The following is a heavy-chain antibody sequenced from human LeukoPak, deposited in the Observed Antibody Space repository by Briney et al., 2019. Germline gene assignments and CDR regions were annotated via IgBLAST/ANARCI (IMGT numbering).Heavy chain of an antibody. CDR1: GYTFTGYY. D-gene: IGHD2-2*01. CDR2: NKSNYGDT. V-gene: IGHV1-2*02. CDR3: ARYCTTATCSEGDVY. J-gene: IGHJ4*02. Sequence: GTVKVSCKASGYTFTGYYIHWVRQAPGQGLEWVGWNKSNYGDTRYAQKFQGRVTMTRDTSISTVFLELSGLRSDDTAVYYCARYCTTATCSEGDVYWGQGTLVTVSS.